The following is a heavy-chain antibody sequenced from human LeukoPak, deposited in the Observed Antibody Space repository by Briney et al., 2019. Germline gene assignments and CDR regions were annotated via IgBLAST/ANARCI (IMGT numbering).Heavy chain of an antibody. V-gene: IGHV4-34*01. CDR2: INHSGST. Sequence: SETLSLTCAVYGGSFSGYYWSWIRQPPGKGLEWIGEINHSGSTNYNPSLKSRVTISVDTSKNQFSLKLSSVTAADTAVYYCARAGVRRLLWFGELGTLDYWGQGTLVTVSS. D-gene: IGHD3-10*01. J-gene: IGHJ4*02. CDR1: GGSFSGYY. CDR3: ARAGVRRLLWFGELGTLDY.